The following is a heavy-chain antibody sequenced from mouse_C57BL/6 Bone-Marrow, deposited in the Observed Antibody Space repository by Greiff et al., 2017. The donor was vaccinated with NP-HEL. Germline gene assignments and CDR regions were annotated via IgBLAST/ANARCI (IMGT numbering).Heavy chain of an antibody. CDR1: GYAFSSSW. CDR3: IYDGYYAMDY. J-gene: IGHJ4*01. D-gene: IGHD2-3*01. Sequence: VKLQESGPEPVKPGASVKISCKASGYAFSSSWMNWVKQRTGQGLEWIGEIYPRSGNTYYNEKFKGKATLTADKSSSTAYMELRSLTSEDSAVYFCIYDGYYAMDYWGQGTSVTVSS. V-gene: IGHV1-81*01. CDR2: IYPRSGNT.